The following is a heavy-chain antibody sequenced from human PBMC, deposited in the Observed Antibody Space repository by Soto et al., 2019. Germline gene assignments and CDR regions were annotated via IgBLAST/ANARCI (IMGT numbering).Heavy chain of an antibody. CDR3: AKQIEDVTIFGVVSPQYYYGMDV. J-gene: IGHJ6*02. CDR1: GFTFSSYG. D-gene: IGHD3-3*01. Sequence: GGSLRLSCAASGFTFSSYGMHWVRQAPGKGLEWVAVISYDGSNKYYADSVKGRFTISRDNSKNTLYLQMNSLRAEDTAVYYCAKQIEDVTIFGVVSPQYYYGMDVWGQGTTVTVSS. CDR2: ISYDGSNK. V-gene: IGHV3-30*18.